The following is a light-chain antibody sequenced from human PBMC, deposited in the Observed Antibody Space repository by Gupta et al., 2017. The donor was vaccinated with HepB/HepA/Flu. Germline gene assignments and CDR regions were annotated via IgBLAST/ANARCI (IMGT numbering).Light chain of an antibody. J-gene: IGKJ3*01. CDR1: QSVSSY. CDR3: QQRSNWPFFT. V-gene: IGKV3-11*01. CDR2: DAS. Sequence: EIVLTQSPATLSLSPGERATLSCRASQSVSSYLAWYQQKPGQAPRLLIYDASNKDTGNPARFSGRGVGKNFPLTNSSREQEDFAVYYCQQRSNWPFFTFGHGTKVDIK.